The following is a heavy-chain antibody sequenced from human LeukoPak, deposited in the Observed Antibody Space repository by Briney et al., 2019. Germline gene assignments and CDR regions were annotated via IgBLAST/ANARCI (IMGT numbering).Heavy chain of an antibody. D-gene: IGHD2-2*01. J-gene: IGHJ4*02. CDR1: GFTFSSYG. V-gene: IGHV3-30*02. CDR3: AREGHCSSTSCHGGHFDY. CDR2: IRYDGSNK. Sequence: GGSLRLSCAASGFTFSSYGMHWVRQAPGKGLEWVAFIRYDGSNKYYADSVKGRFTISRDNSKNTLYLQMNSLRAEDTAVYYCAREGHCSSTSCHGGHFDYWGQGTLVTVSS.